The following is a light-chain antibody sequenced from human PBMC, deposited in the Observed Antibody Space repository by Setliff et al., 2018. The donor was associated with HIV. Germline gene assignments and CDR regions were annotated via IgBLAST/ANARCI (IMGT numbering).Light chain of an antibody. V-gene: IGLV2-14*03. Sequence: QSVLTQPASVSGSPGQSITISCTGISSDVGGYYSVSWYQQHPGKAPKLMIYDVLNRPSGVSNRFSGSRSGNTASLTISGLQVEDEADYYCSSYTTSSTLYVFGPGTKVTVL. J-gene: IGLJ1*01. CDR2: DVL. CDR3: SSYTTSSTLYV. CDR1: SSDVGGYYS.